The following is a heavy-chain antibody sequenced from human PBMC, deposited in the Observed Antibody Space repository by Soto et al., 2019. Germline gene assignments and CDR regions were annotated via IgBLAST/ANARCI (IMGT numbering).Heavy chain of an antibody. J-gene: IGHJ5*02. Sequence: SETLCLTCAVYGGSFSGYYWSWIRQPPGKGLEWIGEINHSGSTNYNPSLKSRVTISVDTSKNQFSLKLSSVTAADTAVYYCARNIVVVVAATDWFDPWGQGTLVTVSS. CDR2: INHSGST. D-gene: IGHD2-15*01. CDR3: ARNIVVVVAATDWFDP. CDR1: GGSFSGYY. V-gene: IGHV4-34*01.